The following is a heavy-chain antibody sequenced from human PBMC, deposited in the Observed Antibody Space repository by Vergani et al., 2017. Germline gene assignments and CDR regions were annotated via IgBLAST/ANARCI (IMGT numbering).Heavy chain of an antibody. J-gene: IGHJ4*02. CDR1: GFSFPGYA. V-gene: IGHV3-23*01. CDR2: VSGSSATP. Sequence: EVQLLESGGGLVQPGGSLRLSCEASGFSFPGYAMSWVRQAPGKGLEWVSSVSGSSATPYYADSVKGRFIISRDNSKNTVYLQMNGLRPEDTGLYFCAKEGPVTASGDCWGQGAPVSVSS. D-gene: IGHD6-13*01. CDR3: AKEGPVTASGDC.